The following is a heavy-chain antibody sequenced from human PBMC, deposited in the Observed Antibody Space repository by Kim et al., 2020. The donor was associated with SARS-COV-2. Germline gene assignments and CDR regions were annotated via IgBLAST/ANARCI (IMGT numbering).Heavy chain of an antibody. CDR1: GFTFSSYG. CDR3: AKMGGTRDGYPPRWYFDL. D-gene: IGHD1-7*01. Sequence: GGSLRLSCAASGFTFSSYGMHWVRQAPGKGLEWVAVISYDGSNKYYADSVKGRFTISRDNSKNTLYLQMNSLRAEDTAVYYCAKMGGTRDGYPPRWYFDLWGRGTLVTVSS. V-gene: IGHV3-30*18. CDR2: ISYDGSNK. J-gene: IGHJ2*01.